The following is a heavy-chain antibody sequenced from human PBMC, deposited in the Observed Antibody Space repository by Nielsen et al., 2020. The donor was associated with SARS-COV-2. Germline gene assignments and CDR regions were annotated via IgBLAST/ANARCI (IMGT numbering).Heavy chain of an antibody. CDR3: ARDRGGQWPVSFDY. CDR2: ISSSSSYI. V-gene: IGHV3-21*01. CDR1: GFTFSSYS. J-gene: IGHJ4*02. D-gene: IGHD6-19*01. Sequence: GESLKISCAASGFTFSSYSMNWVRQAPGKGLEWVSSISSSSSYIYYADSVKGRFTISRDKAKNSLYLQMNSLRAEDTAVYYCARDRGGQWPVSFDYWGQGTLVTVSS.